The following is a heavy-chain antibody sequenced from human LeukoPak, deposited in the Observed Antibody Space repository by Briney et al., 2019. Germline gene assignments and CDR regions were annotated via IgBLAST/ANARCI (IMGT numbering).Heavy chain of an antibody. CDR1: GGTFSSYA. D-gene: IGHD3-10*01. V-gene: IGHV1-69*13. CDR2: IIPIFGTA. CDR3: ARDTYYYGSGSYFSTPRGFDY. Sequence: SVKVSCKASGGTFSSYAISWVRQAPGQGLEWMGGIIPIFGTANYAQKFQGRVTITADESTSTAYMELSSLRSEDTAVYYCARDTYYYGSGSYFSTPRGFDYWGQGTLVTVSS. J-gene: IGHJ4*02.